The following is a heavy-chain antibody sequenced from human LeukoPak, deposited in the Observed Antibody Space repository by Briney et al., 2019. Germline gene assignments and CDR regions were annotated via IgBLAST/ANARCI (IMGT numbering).Heavy chain of an antibody. CDR3: AKDHPRSDVSFGY. CDR1: GFTFSIYA. V-gene: IGHV3-23*01. J-gene: IGHJ4*02. D-gene: IGHD1-14*01. Sequence: GGSLRLSCAASGFTFSIYAMSWVRQAPGKGLEWVSSISGSGGRTYYADSVKGRFTISRDNSKNTLYLQMNSLRAEDTAVYYRAKDHPRSDVSFGYWGQGTLVTVSS. CDR2: ISGSGGRT.